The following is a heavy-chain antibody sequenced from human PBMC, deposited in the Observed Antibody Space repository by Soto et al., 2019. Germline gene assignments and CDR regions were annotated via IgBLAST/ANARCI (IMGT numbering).Heavy chain of an antibody. CDR2: IYHSGST. J-gene: IGHJ4*02. Sequence: QLQLQESGSGLVKPSQTLSLTCAVSGGSISSGGYSWRWIRQPLGKGLEWIGYIYHSGSTYYYPSLNSRVTISVDRSTNQCSLKLSSVTAAETAVYYCARAGGLGAVAVDYWGQETLVTVSS. D-gene: IGHD6-19*01. CDR3: ARAGGLGAVAVDY. V-gene: IGHV4-30-2*01. CDR1: GGSISSGGYS.